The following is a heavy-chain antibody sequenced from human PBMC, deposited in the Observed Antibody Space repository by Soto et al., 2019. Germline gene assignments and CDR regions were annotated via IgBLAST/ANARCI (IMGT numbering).Heavy chain of an antibody. Sequence: QLHLVQSGAVVKKPGASVTVPCSAPGYPVTAYYMHWVRQAPGRGLEWMGGINPATGAAKYTQTFQGGLPMTRDPSTSTVFMELGGLTSEDTAVFYCARGGGVGVAGSAAFDMWGQGTLVTVSS. V-gene: IGHV1-2*02. CDR3: ARGGGVGVAGSAAFDM. CDR1: GYPVTAYY. CDR2: INPATGAA. J-gene: IGHJ3*02. D-gene: IGHD3-3*01.